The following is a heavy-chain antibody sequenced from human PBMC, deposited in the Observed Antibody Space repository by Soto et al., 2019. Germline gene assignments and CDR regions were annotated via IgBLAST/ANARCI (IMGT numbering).Heavy chain of an antibody. CDR3: ARAPSGGWPRDAFDI. Sequence: SVKVSCKASGGTFSSYAISWVRQAPGQGLEWMGGIIPIFGTANYAQKFQGRVTITADESTSTAYMELSSLRSEDTAVYYCARAPSGGWPRDAFDIWGQGTMVTVSS. CDR2: IIPIFGTA. D-gene: IGHD6-19*01. J-gene: IGHJ3*02. V-gene: IGHV1-69*13. CDR1: GGTFSSYA.